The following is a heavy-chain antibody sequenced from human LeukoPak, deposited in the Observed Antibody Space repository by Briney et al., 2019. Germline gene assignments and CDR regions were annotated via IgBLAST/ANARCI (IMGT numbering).Heavy chain of an antibody. CDR3: ARVPSCSGGTCYFRAYFDY. J-gene: IGHJ4*02. CDR2: IYHSGST. CDR1: GYSISSGYY. Sequence: SETLSLTCTVSGYSISSGYYWGWIRPPPGKGLEWIGSIYHSGSTYYNPSLKRRVTISVDTYKNKFSLMLTSVIAADTAVYYCARVPSCSGGTCYFRAYFDYWGQGTLVTVSS. V-gene: IGHV4-38-2*02. D-gene: IGHD2-15*01.